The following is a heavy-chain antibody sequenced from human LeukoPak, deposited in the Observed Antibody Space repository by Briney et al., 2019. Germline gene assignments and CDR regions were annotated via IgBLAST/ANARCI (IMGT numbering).Heavy chain of an antibody. D-gene: IGHD3-10*01. CDR3: ARSGGPVGSGSEFDY. CDR1: GGSFSGYY. V-gene: IGHV4-34*01. CDR2: INHSGST. J-gene: IGHJ4*02. Sequence: KASETLSLTCAVHGGSFSGYYWSWIRQPPGKGLEWIGEINHSGSTNYNPSLKSRVTISVDTSKNQFSLKLSSVTAADTAVYYCARSGGPVGSGSEFDYWGQGTLVTVSS.